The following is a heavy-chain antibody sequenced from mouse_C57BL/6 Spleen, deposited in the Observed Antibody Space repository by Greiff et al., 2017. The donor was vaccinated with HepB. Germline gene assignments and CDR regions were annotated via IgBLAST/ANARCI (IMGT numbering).Heavy chain of an antibody. CDR3: ARNEDYYGSFAY. CDR2: INPNNGGT. CDR1: GYTFTDYN. V-gene: IGHV1-18*01. D-gene: IGHD1-1*01. Sequence: VQLQQSGPELVKPGASVKIPCKASGYTFTDYNMDWVKQSHGKSLEWIGDINPNNGGTIYNQKFKGKATLTVDKSSSTAYMELRSLTSEDTAVYYCARNEDYYGSFAYWGQGTLVTVSA. J-gene: IGHJ3*01.